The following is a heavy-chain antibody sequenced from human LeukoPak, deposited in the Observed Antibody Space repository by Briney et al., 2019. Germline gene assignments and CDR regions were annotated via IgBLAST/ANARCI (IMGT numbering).Heavy chain of an antibody. Sequence: SETLSLTCAVYGGSFSGYYWSWIRQPPGKELEWIGEINHSGSTNYNPSLKSRVTISVDTSKNQFSLKLSSVTAADTAVYYCAIVGVTAGKEYFQHWGQGTLVTVSS. J-gene: IGHJ1*01. V-gene: IGHV4-34*01. D-gene: IGHD2-21*02. CDR2: INHSGST. CDR3: AIVGVTAGKEYFQH. CDR1: GGSFSGYY.